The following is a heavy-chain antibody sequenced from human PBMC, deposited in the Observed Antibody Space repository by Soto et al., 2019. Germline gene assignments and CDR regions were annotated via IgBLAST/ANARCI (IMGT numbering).Heavy chain of an antibody. J-gene: IGHJ3*02. Sequence: KGLEWMGWISAYNGNTNHAQKLQGRATMTTDTSTSTAYMELRSLRSDDTAVYYCARDLEGYSGSPVAFDIWVQGTMVTVSS. D-gene: IGHD1-26*01. V-gene: IGHV1-18*01. CDR3: ARDLEGYSGSPVAFDI. CDR2: ISAYNGNT.